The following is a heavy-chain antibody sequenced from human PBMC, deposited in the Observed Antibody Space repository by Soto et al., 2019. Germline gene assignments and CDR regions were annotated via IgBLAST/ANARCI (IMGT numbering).Heavy chain of an antibody. D-gene: IGHD6-19*01. Sequence: QVHLVQSGAEVKKPGASVKLSCKASGYSFVNYYINWVRQAPGQGLEWMGIIYPRGGNISYAQKFQGRVSMTSDTPASTVYMELTSLRSDDTAVYFCARDWIAVAGSISFSQAFPLLDGMDLWGQGTTVTVSS. J-gene: IGHJ6*02. CDR2: IYPRGGNI. V-gene: IGHV1-46*01. CDR1: GYSFVNYY. CDR3: ARDWIAVAGSISFSQAFPLLDGMDL.